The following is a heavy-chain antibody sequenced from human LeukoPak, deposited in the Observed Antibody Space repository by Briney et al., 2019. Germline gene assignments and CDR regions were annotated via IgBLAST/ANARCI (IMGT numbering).Heavy chain of an antibody. V-gene: IGHV3-23*01. D-gene: IGHD3-3*01. J-gene: IGHJ4*02. CDR2: ISGSGSST. CDR3: VSPERMTIFRVPRPFGY. CDR1: GFTFSSYA. Sequence: QPGGSLRLSCAASGFTFSSYAMSWVRQAPGKGLQWVSTISGSGSSTYYADSVKGRFTISRDNSKNTLYLQMNSLRTEDTAVFYCVSPERMTIFRVPRPFGYWGQGTLVTVSS.